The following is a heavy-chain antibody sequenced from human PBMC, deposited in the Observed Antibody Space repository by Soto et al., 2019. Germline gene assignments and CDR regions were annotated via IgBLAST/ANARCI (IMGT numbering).Heavy chain of an antibody. J-gene: IGHJ4*02. Sequence: ASVKVSCKASGYTFTSYGISWVRQAPGQGHEWMGWISAYNGNTNYAQKLQGRVTMTTDTSTSTAYMELRSLRSDDTAVYYCARGITMVRGVIITSNYFDYWGQGTLVTVSS. D-gene: IGHD3-10*01. CDR1: GYTFTSYG. V-gene: IGHV1-18*01. CDR3: ARGITMVRGVIITSNYFDY. CDR2: ISAYNGNT.